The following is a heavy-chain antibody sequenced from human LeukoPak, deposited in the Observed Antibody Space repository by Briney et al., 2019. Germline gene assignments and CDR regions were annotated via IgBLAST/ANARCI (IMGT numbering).Heavy chain of an antibody. CDR1: GGSISSYY. V-gene: IGHV4-34*01. CDR3: ARGLGTDSSSWYGNWFDP. CDR2: INHSGST. J-gene: IGHJ5*02. Sequence: SETLSLTCTVSGGSISSYYWSWIRQPPGKGLEWIGEINHSGSTNYNPSLKSRVTISVDTSKNQFSLKLSSVTAADTAVYYCARGLGTDSSSWYGNWFDPWGQGTLVTVSS. D-gene: IGHD6-13*01.